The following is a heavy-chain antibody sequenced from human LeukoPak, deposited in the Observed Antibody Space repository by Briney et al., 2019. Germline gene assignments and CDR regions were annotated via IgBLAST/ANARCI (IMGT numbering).Heavy chain of an antibody. CDR1: GGSISSYY. CDR3: ASRSGRNYYGMDV. Sequence: SSETLSLTCTVSGGSISSYYWNWIRQPPGKALEWLGYAYYSGSTNYNPFLKTRLTISVDTSKAQFSLTLSSVTAADTAIYYCASRSGRNYYGMDVWGQGTTVIVSS. D-gene: IGHD3-10*01. J-gene: IGHJ6*02. CDR2: AYYSGST. V-gene: IGHV4-59*01.